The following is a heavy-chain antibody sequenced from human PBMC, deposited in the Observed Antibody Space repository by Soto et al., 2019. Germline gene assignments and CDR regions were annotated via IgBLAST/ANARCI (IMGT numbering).Heavy chain of an antibody. J-gene: IGHJ4*02. CDR2: ISYDGSNK. CDR1: GFTFSSYA. CDR3: ARDYGQKSGGITMIVALYYFDY. Sequence: QVQLVESGGGVVQPGRSLRLSCAASGFTFSSYAMHWVRQAPGKGLEWVAVISYDGSNKYYADSVKGRFTISRDNSKNTLYLQMNSLRAEDTAVYYCARDYGQKSGGITMIVALYYFDYWGQGTLVTVSS. D-gene: IGHD3-22*01. V-gene: IGHV3-30-3*01.